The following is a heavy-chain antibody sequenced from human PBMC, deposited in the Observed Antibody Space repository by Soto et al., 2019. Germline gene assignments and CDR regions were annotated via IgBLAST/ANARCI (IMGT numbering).Heavy chain of an antibody. CDR1: GFDFSSSA. J-gene: IGHJ4*02. D-gene: IGHD3-9*01. V-gene: IGHV3-23*01. CDR2: ISSSGGNT. CDR3: AKEVPWLRLDVSVYLDQ. Sequence: EAQLLESGGGLVQPGGSVRLSCAASGFDFSSSAMSWVRQAPGEGLEWVSAISSSGGNTYYADSVKGRFAISRDNSRTSLYLELDRLRAEDTAVYFCAKEVPWLRLDVSVYLDQWGQGTLVTVSS.